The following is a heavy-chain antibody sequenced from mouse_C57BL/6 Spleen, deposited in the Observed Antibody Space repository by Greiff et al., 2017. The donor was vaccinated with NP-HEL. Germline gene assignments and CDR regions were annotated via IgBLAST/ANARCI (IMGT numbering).Heavy chain of an antibody. Sequence: QVQLQQSGAELVKPGASVKLSCKASGYTFTSYWMQWVKQRPGQGLEWIGEIDPSDSYTNYNQKFKGKATLTVDTSSSTAYMQLSSLTSEDSAVYYCARRRYGKGNYYAMDYWGQGTSVTVSS. CDR1: GYTFTSYW. CDR2: IDPSDSYT. J-gene: IGHJ4*01. V-gene: IGHV1-50*01. D-gene: IGHD2-10*02. CDR3: ARRRYGKGNYYAMDY.